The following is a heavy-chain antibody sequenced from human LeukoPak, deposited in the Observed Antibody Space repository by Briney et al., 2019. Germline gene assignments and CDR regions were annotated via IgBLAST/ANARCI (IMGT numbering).Heavy chain of an antibody. Sequence: ASVKVSCKASGYTFTGYYMHWVRQAPGQGHEWMGWINPNIGGTNYAQKFQGRVTMTRDTSISTAYMELSRLRSDDTAVYYCARDFPTYYYDSSGWDAFDIWGQGTMVTVSS. V-gene: IGHV1-2*02. CDR2: INPNIGGT. D-gene: IGHD3-22*01. CDR3: ARDFPTYYYDSSGWDAFDI. J-gene: IGHJ3*02. CDR1: GYTFTGYY.